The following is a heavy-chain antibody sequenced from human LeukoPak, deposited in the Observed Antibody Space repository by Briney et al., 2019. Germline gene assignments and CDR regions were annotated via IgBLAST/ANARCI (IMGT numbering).Heavy chain of an antibody. CDR2: IYYSGST. J-gene: IGHJ4*02. D-gene: IGHD3-3*01. V-gene: IGHV4-59*01. Sequence: SETLSLTCTVSGGSISSYYWSWIRQPPGKGLEWIGYIYYSGSTNYNPSLKSRVTISVDTSKNQFSLKLRSVTAADTAVYYCARVMPRVTIFGVVIPRSPFDYWGQGTLVTVSS. CDR3: ARVMPRVTIFGVVIPRSPFDY. CDR1: GGSISSYY.